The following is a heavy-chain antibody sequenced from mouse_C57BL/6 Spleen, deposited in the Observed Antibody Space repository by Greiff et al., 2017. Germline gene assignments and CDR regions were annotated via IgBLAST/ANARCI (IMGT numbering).Heavy chain of an antibody. Sequence: DVMLVESGGGLVKPGGSLKLSCAASGFTFSDYGMHWVRQAPEKGLEWVAYISSGSSTIYYADTVKGRFTISRDNAKNTLFLQMTSLRSEDTAMYYCALPYDYDGGDYAMDYWGQGTSVTVSS. J-gene: IGHJ4*01. CDR2: ISSGSSTI. CDR1: GFTFSDYG. D-gene: IGHD2-4*01. V-gene: IGHV5-17*01. CDR3: ALPYDYDGGDYAMDY.